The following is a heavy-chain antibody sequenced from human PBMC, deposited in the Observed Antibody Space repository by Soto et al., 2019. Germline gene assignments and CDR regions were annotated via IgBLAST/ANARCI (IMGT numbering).Heavy chain of an antibody. CDR2: IIPIFGTA. CDR1: GGTFSSYA. CDR3: ARGPPPLCSDGSGSASGYFQH. J-gene: IGHJ1*01. V-gene: IGHV1-69*13. D-gene: IGHD2-15*01. Sequence: SVKVSCKASGGTFSSYAISWVRQAPGQGLEWMGGIIPIFGTANYAQKFQGRVTITGDASTSTAYMELSSLRSEDTAVYYCARGPPPLCSDGSGSASGYFQHWGQGTLVTVSS.